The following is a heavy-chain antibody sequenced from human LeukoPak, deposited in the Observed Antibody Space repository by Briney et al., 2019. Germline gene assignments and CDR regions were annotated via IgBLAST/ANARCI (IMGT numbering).Heavy chain of an antibody. V-gene: IGHV4-30-4*01. CDR1: GGSISSGDYY. Sequence: SETLSLTCTVSGGSISSGDYYWSWIRQPPGKGLEWIGYIYYSGSTYYNPSLKSRVTISVDTSKNQFSLKLSSVTAADTAVYYCARGAISRHYYDSSGYLYYFDYWGQGTLVTVSS. CDR2: IYYSGST. J-gene: IGHJ4*02. D-gene: IGHD3-22*01. CDR3: ARGAISRHYYDSSGYLYYFDY.